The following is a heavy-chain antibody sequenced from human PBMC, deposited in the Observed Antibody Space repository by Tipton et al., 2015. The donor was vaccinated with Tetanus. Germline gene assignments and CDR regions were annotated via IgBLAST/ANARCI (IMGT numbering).Heavy chain of an antibody. Sequence: TLSLTCTVSGGSISSRSYYWSWNRKHPVKGLEWIGYIYYTRSTYYNPSLKSRVIISADTSKNQFYLKLSSVTAADTAVYYCASSVGQLWFWGQGSLVTVSS. CDR3: ASSVGQLWF. J-gene: IGHJ4*01. CDR2: IYYTRST. CDR1: GGSISSRSYY. V-gene: IGHV4-31*03. D-gene: IGHD5-18*01.